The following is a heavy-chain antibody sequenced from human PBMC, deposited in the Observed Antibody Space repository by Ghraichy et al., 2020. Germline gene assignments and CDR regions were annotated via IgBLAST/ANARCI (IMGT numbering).Heavy chain of an antibody. D-gene: IGHD1-26*01. CDR2: IYFSGST. J-gene: IGHJ4*02. Sequence: IGHIYFSGSTYYNPSLKSRVTISMDTSKNQFSLKLNSVTAADTAVYSCARDWDGRNYYFDYWGQGTLFTVSS. V-gene: IGHV4-59*01. CDR3: ARDWDGRNYYFDY.